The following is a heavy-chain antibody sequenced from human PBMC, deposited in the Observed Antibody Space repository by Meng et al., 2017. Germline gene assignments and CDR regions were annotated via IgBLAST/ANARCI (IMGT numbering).Heavy chain of an antibody. V-gene: IGHV3-33*01. D-gene: IGHD3-10*01. J-gene: IGHJ6*02. CDR2: IWYDGSNK. CDR3: ARDLYYGSGSYCGMDV. CDR1: GFTFSSYG. Sequence: GESLKISCAASGFTFSSYGMHWVRQTPGKGLEWVAVIWYDGSNKYYADSVKGRFTISRDNSKNTLYLQMNSLRAEDTAVYYCARDLYYGSGSYCGMDVWGQGTTVTVSS.